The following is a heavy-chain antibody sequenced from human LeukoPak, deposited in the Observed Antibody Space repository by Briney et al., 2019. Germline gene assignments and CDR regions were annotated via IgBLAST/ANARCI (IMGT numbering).Heavy chain of an antibody. Sequence: PSETLSLTCAVYGGSFSGYYWSWIRQPPGKGLEWIGEINHSGSTNYTTSLTSRVTISVDTSKNQFSLKLSSVPAADTAVYYCARLQIIRSWFYYYYYMDVWGKGTTVTISS. CDR2: INHSGST. D-gene: IGHD3-22*01. CDR1: GGSFSGYY. CDR3: ARLQIIRSWFYYYYYMDV. J-gene: IGHJ6*03. V-gene: IGHV4-34*01.